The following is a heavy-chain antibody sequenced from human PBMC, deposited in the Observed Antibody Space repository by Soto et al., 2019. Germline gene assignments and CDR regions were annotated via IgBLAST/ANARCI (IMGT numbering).Heavy chain of an antibody. J-gene: IGHJ3*02. Sequence: GASVKVSCKASGYTFTGYYMHWVRRAPGQGLEWMGWINPNSGGTNYAQKFQGWVTMTRDTSISTAYMELSRLRSDDTAVYYCARGGYYDILTGEGGAFDIWGQGTMVTVSS. CDR1: GYTFTGYY. V-gene: IGHV1-2*04. CDR2: INPNSGGT. CDR3: ARGGYYDILTGEGGAFDI. D-gene: IGHD3-9*01.